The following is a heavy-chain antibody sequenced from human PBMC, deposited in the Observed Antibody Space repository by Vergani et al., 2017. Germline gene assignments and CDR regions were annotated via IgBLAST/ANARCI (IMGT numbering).Heavy chain of an antibody. Sequence: QVQLVQSGAEVKKPGASVKVSCKASGFTFTNDYIHWVRQAPGQGLEWVGIINTSDGGSSYGQKFQGRVSMTRDASTSTVYMELSNVRPDDTALYYCTRGDMVRGVDFDYWGQGTLVTVSS. CDR1: GFTFTNDY. CDR3: TRGDMVRGVDFDY. V-gene: IGHV1-46*03. J-gene: IGHJ4*02. CDR2: INTSDGGS. D-gene: IGHD3-10*01.